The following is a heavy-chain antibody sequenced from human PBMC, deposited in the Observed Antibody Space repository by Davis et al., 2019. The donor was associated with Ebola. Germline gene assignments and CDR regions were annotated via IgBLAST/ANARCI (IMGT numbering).Heavy chain of an antibody. CDR1: GGSFSGYY. Sequence: MPSETLSLTCAVYGGSFSGYYWTWIRQPPGKGQEWIGEINYSGSTNYNPSLKSRVTISVDTSKNQFSLKLSSVTAADTAVYYCARGGGFGGYGMDVWGQGTTVTVSS. CDR3: ARGGGFGGYGMDV. D-gene: IGHD3-10*01. J-gene: IGHJ6*02. V-gene: IGHV4-34*01. CDR2: INYSGST.